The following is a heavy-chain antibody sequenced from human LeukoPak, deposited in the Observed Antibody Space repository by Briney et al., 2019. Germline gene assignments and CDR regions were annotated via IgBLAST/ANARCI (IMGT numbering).Heavy chain of an antibody. V-gene: IGHV1-3*01. CDR2: INAGNGNT. D-gene: IGHD1-14*01. Sequence: ASVKVSCKASGYTFTSYAMHWVRQAPGQRLEWMGWINAGNGNTKYSQKFQGRVTITRDTSESTAYMELSSLRSEDTAVYYCARGAGFAEPLPEYWGQGTLLTVSS. CDR3: ARGAGFAEPLPEY. J-gene: IGHJ4*02. CDR1: GYTFTSYA.